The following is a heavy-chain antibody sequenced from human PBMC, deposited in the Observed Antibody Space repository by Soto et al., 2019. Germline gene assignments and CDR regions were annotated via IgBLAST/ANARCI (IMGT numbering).Heavy chain of an antibody. J-gene: IGHJ4*02. V-gene: IGHV4-31*03. CDR1: GGSISSGGYY. D-gene: IGHD3-9*01. Sequence: SETLSLTCTVSGGSISSGGYYWSWIRQHPGKGLEWIGYIYYSGSTYYNPSLKSRVTISVDTSKNQFSLKLSSVTAADTAVYYCARVNILTGYYIAFDYWGQGTLVTVSS. CDR2: IYYSGST. CDR3: ARVNILTGYYIAFDY.